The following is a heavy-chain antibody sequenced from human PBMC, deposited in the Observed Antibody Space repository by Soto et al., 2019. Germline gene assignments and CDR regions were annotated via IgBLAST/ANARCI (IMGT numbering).Heavy chain of an antibody. CDR2: ISTTSRYI. V-gene: IGHV3-21*01. CDR1: GFTFSSNT. CDR3: AKDREAAVGPGAFDI. D-gene: IGHD6-13*01. Sequence: GWSLRLSCAASGFTFSSNTMNWVRQAPGKGLEWVSSISTTSRYIYYGDSVKGRFTISRDNAKNSLYLQMNSLRAEDTAVYYCAKDREAAVGPGAFDIWGQGTMVTVSS. J-gene: IGHJ3*02.